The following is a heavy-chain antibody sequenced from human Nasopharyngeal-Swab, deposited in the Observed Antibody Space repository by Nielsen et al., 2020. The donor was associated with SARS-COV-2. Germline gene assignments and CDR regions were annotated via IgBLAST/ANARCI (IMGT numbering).Heavy chain of an antibody. CDR3: AKDKRYFDCDGMDV. V-gene: IGHV3-30*18. D-gene: IGHD3-9*01. J-gene: IGHJ6*02. CDR1: GFSFSRYG. Sequence: GGSLRLSCAASGFSFSRYGMHWVRQAPGKGLEWLAVISYDGSNKYYPYSVKGRSTFARDNSKNTLYLQMNSLRAEDTAVYYCAKDKRYFDCDGMDVWGQGTTVTVSS. CDR2: ISYDGSNK.